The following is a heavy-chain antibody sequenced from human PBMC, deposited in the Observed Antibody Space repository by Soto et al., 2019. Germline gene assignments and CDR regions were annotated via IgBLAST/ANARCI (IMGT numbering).Heavy chain of an antibody. CDR1: GGSISSGGYS. CDR3: ARDWSSGRGGVGYFDY. V-gene: IGHV4-30-2*01. CDR2: IYHSGST. J-gene: IGHJ4*02. D-gene: IGHD6-19*01. Sequence: SETLSLTCAVSGGSISSGGYSWSWIRQPPGKGLEWIGYIYHSGSTYYNPSLKSRVTISVDRSKNQFSLKLSSVTAADTAVYYCARDWSSGRGGVGYFDYWGQGTLVTVSS.